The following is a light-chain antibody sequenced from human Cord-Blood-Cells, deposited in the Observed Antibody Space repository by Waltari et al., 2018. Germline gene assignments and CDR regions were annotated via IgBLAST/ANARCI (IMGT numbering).Light chain of an antibody. CDR3: AAWDDSLSGNWV. CDR2: RNQ. V-gene: IGLV1-47*01. CDR1: SSNIGSNY. J-gene: IGLJ3*02. Sequence: QSVLTQPPSASGTPGQRVTISCSGSSSNIGSNYVYWYQQLPGTAPKLLIFRNQQRPSGVPDRFSGSKSGTSASLAISGLRSEDEADYYCAAWDDSLSGNWVFGGGTKLTVL.